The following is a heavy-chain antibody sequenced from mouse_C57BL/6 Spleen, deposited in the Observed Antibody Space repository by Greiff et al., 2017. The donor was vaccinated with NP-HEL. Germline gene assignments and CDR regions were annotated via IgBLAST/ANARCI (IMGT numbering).Heavy chain of an antibody. Sequence: EVQLQESGGGLVKPGGSLKLSCAASGFTFSDYGMHWVRQAPEKGLEWVAYISSGSSTIYYADTVKGRFTISRDNAKNTLFLQMTSLRSEDTAMYYCARPAQATGAWFAYWGQGTLVTVSA. V-gene: IGHV5-17*01. CDR1: GFTFSDYG. J-gene: IGHJ3*01. CDR3: ARPAQATGAWFAY. D-gene: IGHD3-2*02. CDR2: ISSGSSTI.